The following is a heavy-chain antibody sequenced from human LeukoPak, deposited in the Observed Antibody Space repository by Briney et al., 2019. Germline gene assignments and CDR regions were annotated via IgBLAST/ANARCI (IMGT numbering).Heavy chain of an antibody. CDR1: GGSFSGYY. CDR3: ARGYSSSWSQHYYYYYGMDV. D-gene: IGHD6-13*01. CDR2: IYYSGST. J-gene: IGHJ6*02. Sequence: SETLSLTCAVYGGSFSGYYWSWIRQPPGKGLEWIGYIYYSGSTNYNPSLKSRVTISVDTSKNQFSLKLSSVTAADTAVYYCARGYSSSWSQHYYYYYGMDVWGQGTTVTVSS. V-gene: IGHV4-59*01.